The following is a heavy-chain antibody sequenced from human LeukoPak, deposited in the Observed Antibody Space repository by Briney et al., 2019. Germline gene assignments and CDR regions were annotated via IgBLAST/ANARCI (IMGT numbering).Heavy chain of an antibody. D-gene: IGHD2-2*01. CDR1: GFTFSSYA. CDR2: ISGSGGST. Sequence: PGGSLRLSCAASGFTFSSYAMSWVRQAPGKGLEWVSAISGSGGSTYYADSVKGRLTISRDNSKNTLYLQMNSLRAEDTAVYYCAKSPRYCSSTSCYGNWGQGTLVTVSS. J-gene: IGHJ4*02. V-gene: IGHV3-23*01. CDR3: AKSPRYCSSTSCYGN.